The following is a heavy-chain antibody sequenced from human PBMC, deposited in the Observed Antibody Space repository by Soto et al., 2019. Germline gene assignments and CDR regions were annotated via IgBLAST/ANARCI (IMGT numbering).Heavy chain of an antibody. D-gene: IGHD3-22*01. V-gene: IGHV3-23*01. CDR1: GFTFSSYA. CDR3: AKDYYDSSGYPVGDYYYGMDV. CDR2: ISGSGGST. J-gene: IGHJ6*02. Sequence: GGSLRLSCAASGFTFSSYAMSWVRQAPGKGLEWVSAISGSGGSTYYADSVKGRFTISRDNSKNTLYLQMNSLKAEDTAVYYCAKDYYDSSGYPVGDYYYGMDVWGQGTTVTVSS.